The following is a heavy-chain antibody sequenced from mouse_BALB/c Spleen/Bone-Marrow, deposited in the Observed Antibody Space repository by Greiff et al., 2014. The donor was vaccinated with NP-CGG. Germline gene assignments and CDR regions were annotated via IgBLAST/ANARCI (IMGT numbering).Heavy chain of an antibody. J-gene: IGHJ1*01. CDR1: GYTFTSYW. D-gene: IGHD1-1*01. CDR3: AREGSRLRGYFDV. Sequence: VKLMESGAELVKPGASVKLSCKTSGYTFTSYWIQWVKQRPGQGLGWIGVIFPGTGTTYYNEKFKGKATLTIDTSSSTAYMQLSSLTSEDSAVYFCAREGSRLRGYFDVWGAGTTVTVSS. CDR2: IFPGTGTT. V-gene: IGHV1S132*01.